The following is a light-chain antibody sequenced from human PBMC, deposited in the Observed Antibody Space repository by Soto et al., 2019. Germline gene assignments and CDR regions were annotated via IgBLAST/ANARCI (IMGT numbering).Light chain of an antibody. CDR3: SSYTSSSTLL. CDR1: SNDIGGYNY. V-gene: IGLV2-14*01. J-gene: IGLJ2*01. Sequence: ALTQPASVSGSPGQSITFSCTGASNDIGGYNYVSWYQQHPGKAPKLMIFDVSNRPSGVSYRFSGSKSGNTASLTISGLQAEDEADYYCSSYTSSSTLLFGGGTKLTVL. CDR2: DVS.